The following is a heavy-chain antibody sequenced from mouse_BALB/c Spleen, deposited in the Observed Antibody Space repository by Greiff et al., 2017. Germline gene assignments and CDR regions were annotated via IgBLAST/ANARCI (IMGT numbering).Heavy chain of an antibody. Sequence: QVHVKQSGPGLVQPSQCLSITCTVSGFSLTSYGVHWVRQSPGKGLEWLGVIRSGGSTDYNAAFISRLSISKDNSKSQVFFKMNSLQANDTAIYYCARKYGNYDYAMAYWGQGTPVTVSA. CDR2: IRSGGST. J-gene: IGHJ4*01. CDR3: ARKYGNYDYAMAY. V-gene: IGHV2-2*02. D-gene: IGHD2-1*01. CDR1: GFSLTSYG.